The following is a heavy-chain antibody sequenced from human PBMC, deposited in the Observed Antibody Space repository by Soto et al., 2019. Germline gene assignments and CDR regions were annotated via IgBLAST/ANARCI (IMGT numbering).Heavy chain of an antibody. V-gene: IGHV3-66*01. CDR1: GFTVSSNY. CDR2: IYSGGST. J-gene: IGHJ2*01. Sequence: GGSLRLSCAAAGFTVSSNYMSWVRQAPGKGLEWVSVIYSGGSTYYADSVKGRFTISRDNSKNTLYLQMNSLRAEDTAVYNCEKEPVGPDWYFDLWGRGTLVTVSS. CDR3: EKEPVGPDWYFDL.